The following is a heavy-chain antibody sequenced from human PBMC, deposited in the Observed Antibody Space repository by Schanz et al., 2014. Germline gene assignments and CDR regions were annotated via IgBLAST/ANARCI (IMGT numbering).Heavy chain of an antibody. D-gene: IGHD3-3*02. CDR3: EREKKDYDSILNKFFHYGLDL. CDR1: GRTFIVYH. J-gene: IGHJ6*02. V-gene: IGHV1-2*05. Sequence: QVQLVQSGAEVKKPGASMKVSCKASGRTFIVYHVLHWVRQAPGQGLEWMGRISTNSGDTHSAQKFQGRVTMTWDRSISTAKREMSRRREEEKEVEEGEREKKDYDSILNKFFHYGLDLWGQGTTVTVSS. CDR2: ISTNSGDT.